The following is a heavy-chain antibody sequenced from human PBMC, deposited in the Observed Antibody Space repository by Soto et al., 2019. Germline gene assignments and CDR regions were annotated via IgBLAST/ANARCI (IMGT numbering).Heavy chain of an antibody. Sequence: EVQLVESGGGLVKPGGSLRLSCAASGFTFSSYSMNWVRQAPGKGLEWVSSISSSSSYIYYADSVKGRFTISRDNAKNSLYLQMNSLRAEDTAVYYCARDGSSGYYYFDYWGQVTLVTVSS. J-gene: IGHJ4*02. CDR3: ARDGSSGYYYFDY. CDR1: GFTFSSYS. V-gene: IGHV3-21*01. D-gene: IGHD3-22*01. CDR2: ISSSSSYI.